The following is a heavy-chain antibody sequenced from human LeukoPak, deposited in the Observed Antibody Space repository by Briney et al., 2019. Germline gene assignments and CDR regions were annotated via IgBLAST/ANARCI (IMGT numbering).Heavy chain of an antibody. CDR3: ASGTTMVPTDY. Sequence: GASVKVSCKASGGTFSSYSISWVRQAPGQGLEWMGRINPYLGIANYAQRFQDRVTITADRSTSTAYMELSSLTSEDTAVYHCASGTTMVPTDYWGQGTPVTVSS. CDR1: GGTFSSYS. D-gene: IGHD5-18*01. J-gene: IGHJ4*02. CDR2: INPYLGIA. V-gene: IGHV1-69*02.